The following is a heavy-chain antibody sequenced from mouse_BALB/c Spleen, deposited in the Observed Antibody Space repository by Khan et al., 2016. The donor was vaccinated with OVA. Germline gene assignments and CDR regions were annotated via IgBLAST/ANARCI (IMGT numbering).Heavy chain of an antibody. V-gene: IGHV3-6*02. J-gene: IGHJ3*01. CDR2: ISSGGSF. CDR1: GYSITSAYY. Sequence: EVQLQESGPGLVKPSQSLSLTCSVTGYSITSAYYWNWIRQFPGNKLEWMGYISSGGSFNYNPSLKNRISITRDTSTNQFFLKLNAVTPEDTATYNCARAGRWFDYWGQGTLVTVSA. CDR3: ARAGRWFDY.